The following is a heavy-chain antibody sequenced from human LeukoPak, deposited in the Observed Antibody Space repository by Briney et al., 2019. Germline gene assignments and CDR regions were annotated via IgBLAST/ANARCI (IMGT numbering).Heavy chain of an antibody. CDR1: GGSISSGSYY. CDR2: IYTSGST. D-gene: IGHD5-18*01. CDR3: ARELSDTAMDLYYFDY. J-gene: IGHJ4*02. Sequence: ASETLSLTCTVSGGSISSGSYYWSWIRQPAGKGLESIGRIYTSGSTNYNPSLKSRVTISVDTSKNQFSLKLSSVTAADTAVYYCARELSDTAMDLYYFDYWGQGTLVTVSS. V-gene: IGHV4-61*02.